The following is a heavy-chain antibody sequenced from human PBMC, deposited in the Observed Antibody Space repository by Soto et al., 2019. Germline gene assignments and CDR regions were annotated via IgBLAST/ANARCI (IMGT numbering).Heavy chain of an antibody. CDR2: IYYSGST. V-gene: IGHV4-39*01. Sequence: SETLSLTCTVSGGSISSSSYYWGWIRQPPGKGLEWIGSIYYSGSTYYNPSLKSRVPISVDPSKNQFSLQLTSVTAAATAVCYCASPMVRGVSGMDVWGKGTTVTVSS. D-gene: IGHD3-10*01. CDR1: GGSISSSSYY. CDR3: ASPMVRGVSGMDV. J-gene: IGHJ6*04.